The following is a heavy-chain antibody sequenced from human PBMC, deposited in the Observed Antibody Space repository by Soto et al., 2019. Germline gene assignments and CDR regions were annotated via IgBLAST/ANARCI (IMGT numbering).Heavy chain of an antibody. V-gene: IGHV1-2*02. CDR2: INPNSGGT. Sequence: ASVKVSCKASGYTFTGYYMHWVRQAPGQGLEWMGWINPNSGGTNYAQKFQGRVTMTRDTSISTAYMELSRLRSDDTAVYYCASSPLYSSCWYLLDYWGQGTLVTVSS. D-gene: IGHD6-13*01. CDR1: GYTFTGYY. J-gene: IGHJ4*02. CDR3: ASSPLYSSCWYLLDY.